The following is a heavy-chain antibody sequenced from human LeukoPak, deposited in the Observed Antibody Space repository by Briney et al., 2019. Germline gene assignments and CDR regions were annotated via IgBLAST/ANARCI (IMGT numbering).Heavy chain of an antibody. J-gene: IGHJ4*02. D-gene: IGHD3-10*01. CDR3: AKAMVRGVIITEYDY. Sequence: PGGSPRLSCAASGFTFDDYAMHWVRQAPGKGLEWVSGISWNSGSIGYADSVKGRFTISRDNAKNSLYLQMNSLRAEDTALYYCAKAMVRGVIITEYDYWGQGTLVTVSS. CDR1: GFTFDDYA. CDR2: ISWNSGSI. V-gene: IGHV3-9*01.